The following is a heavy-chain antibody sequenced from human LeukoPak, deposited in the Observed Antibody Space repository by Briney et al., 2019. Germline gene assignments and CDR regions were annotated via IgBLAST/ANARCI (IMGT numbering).Heavy chain of an antibody. CDR3: ARGVLTGYYGDFDY. J-gene: IGHJ4*02. V-gene: IGHV4-31*03. CDR1: GGSISSGGYY. CDR2: IYYSGST. D-gene: IGHD3-9*01. Sequence: SETLSLTCTVSGGSISSGGYYWSWIRQHPGKGLEWIGYIYYSGSTYYNPSLKSRVSISVDTSKNQFSLNLNSVTAADTAVYYCARGVLTGYYGDFDYWGQGTLVTVSS.